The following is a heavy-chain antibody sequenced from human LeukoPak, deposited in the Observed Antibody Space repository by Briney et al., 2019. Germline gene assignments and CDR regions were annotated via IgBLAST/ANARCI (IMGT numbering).Heavy chain of an antibody. D-gene: IGHD3-22*01. Sequence: PGGSLRLSCAPSGFTFSSYWMHWVRQAPGKGLVWVSRIKSDGSTNYADSAKGRFTISRDNAKNTVSLQMNSLRAEDTGVYYCARAPSEIGGYYPEYFRHWGKGTLVTVSS. J-gene: IGHJ1*01. CDR2: IKSDGST. CDR3: ARAPSEIGGYYPEYFRH. V-gene: IGHV3-74*01. CDR1: GFTFSSYW.